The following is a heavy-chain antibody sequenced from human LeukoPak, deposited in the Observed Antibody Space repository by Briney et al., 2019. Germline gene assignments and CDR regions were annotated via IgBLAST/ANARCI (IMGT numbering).Heavy chain of an antibody. J-gene: IGHJ4*02. D-gene: IGHD6-19*01. CDR1: GYSISSGYY. V-gene: IGHV4-38-2*02. CDR3: ARAGAVAGTVDY. CDR2: IYHSGST. Sequence: PSETLSLTCTVSGYSISSGYYWGWIRQPPGKGLEWIGSIYHSGSTYYNPSLKSRVTISVDTSKNQFSLKLSSVTAADTAVYYCARAGAVAGTVDYWGQGTLVTVSS.